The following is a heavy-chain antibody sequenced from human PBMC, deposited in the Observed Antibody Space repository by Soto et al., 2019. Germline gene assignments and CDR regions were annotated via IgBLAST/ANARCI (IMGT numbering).Heavy chain of an antibody. J-gene: IGHJ4*02. Sequence: QLQLQESGSGLVKPSQTLSLTCAVSGGSISSGGYSWSWIRQPPGKGLEWIGYIYHSGSTYYNPSLKRRVTISVDRSKNQFSLKLSSVTAADTAVYYCARDRAAEFRVDYYGSGSYSLFDYWGQGTLVTVSS. CDR2: IYHSGST. CDR1: GGSISSGGYS. CDR3: ARDRAAEFRVDYYGSGSYSLFDY. D-gene: IGHD3-10*01. V-gene: IGHV4-30-2*01.